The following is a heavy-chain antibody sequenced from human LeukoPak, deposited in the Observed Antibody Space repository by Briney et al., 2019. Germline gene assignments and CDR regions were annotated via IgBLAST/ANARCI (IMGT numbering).Heavy chain of an antibody. CDR2: IKGDGSDN. V-gene: IGHV3-7*04. CDR3: ARDLGYYRADY. Sequence: TGGSLRVSCAASGFTFSSYWMSWVRQAPGKGLEWVANIKGDGSDNHYVDSARGRFTISRDNAKNSLYLQMNSLRAEDTAVYYCARDLGYYRADYWGQGTLVTVSS. CDR1: GFTFSSYW. J-gene: IGHJ4*02. D-gene: IGHD1-26*01.